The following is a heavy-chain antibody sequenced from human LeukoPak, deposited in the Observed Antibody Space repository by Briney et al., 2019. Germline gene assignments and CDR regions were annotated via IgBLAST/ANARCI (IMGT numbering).Heavy chain of an antibody. CDR2: IRTKAYGGTT. CDR1: GFTFGDYA. J-gene: IGHJ4*02. D-gene: IGHD2-8*01. Sequence: PGRSLRLSCTASGFTFGDYAMSWVRQAPGKGLEWVGFIRTKAYGGTTEYAASVKGRSTISRDDSKSIAYLQMNSLKTEDTAVYYCARGSCTNGVCYHFDYWGQGTLVTVSS. V-gene: IGHV3-49*04. CDR3: ARGSCTNGVCYHFDY.